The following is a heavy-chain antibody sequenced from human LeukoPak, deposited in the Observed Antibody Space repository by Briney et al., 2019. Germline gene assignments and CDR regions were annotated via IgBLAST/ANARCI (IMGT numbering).Heavy chain of an antibody. J-gene: IGHJ4*02. V-gene: IGHV3-23*01. Sequence: GGSLRLSCAASGFTFSSYAMSWVRQTPRKGLEWVSGISGSGGSTYYADTVKGRFTISRDNSKNTLYLQMNSLRAEDTAVYYCAKGGDTRMVTDYWGQGTLVTVSS. CDR1: GFTFSSYA. D-gene: IGHD5-18*01. CDR3: AKGGDTRMVTDY. CDR2: ISGSGGST.